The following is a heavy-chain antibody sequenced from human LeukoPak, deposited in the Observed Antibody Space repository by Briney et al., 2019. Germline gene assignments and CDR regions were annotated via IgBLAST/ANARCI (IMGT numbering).Heavy chain of an antibody. CDR3: ATQGSSVRGAIDY. Sequence: SETLSLTCTVSGYSLSSGYYWGWIRPPPGKGLEWIGSIYHSGSTYYNPSLKSRVTISVDTSKNQFSLKLSSVTAADTAVYYCATQGSSVRGAIDYWGQGTLVTVSS. V-gene: IGHV4-38-2*02. CDR1: GYSLSSGYY. D-gene: IGHD3-10*01. CDR2: IYHSGST. J-gene: IGHJ4*02.